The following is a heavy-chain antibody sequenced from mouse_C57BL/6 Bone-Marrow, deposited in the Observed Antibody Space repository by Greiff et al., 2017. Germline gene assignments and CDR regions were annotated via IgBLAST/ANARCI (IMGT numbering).Heavy chain of an antibody. CDR1: GYTFTSYG. D-gene: IGHD1-1*01. V-gene: IGHV1-81*01. J-gene: IGHJ2*01. Sequence: QVQLKESGAELARPGASVKLSCKASGYTFTSYGISWVKQRTGQGLEWIGEIYPRSGNTYYNEKFKGKATLTADKSSSTAYMELRSLTSEDSAVYFCARPSTVVEEYWGQGTTLTVAS. CDR3: ARPSTVVEEY. CDR2: IYPRSGNT.